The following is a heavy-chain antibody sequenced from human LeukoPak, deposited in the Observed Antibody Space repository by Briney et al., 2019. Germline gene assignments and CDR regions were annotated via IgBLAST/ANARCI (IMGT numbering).Heavy chain of an antibody. D-gene: IGHD5-18*01. V-gene: IGHV3-7*01. CDR1: GFTFNHYP. CDR2: IKQDGSEK. J-gene: IGHJ4*02. Sequence: GGSLRLSCAASGFTFNHYPMHWVRQAPGKGLEWVANIKQDGSEKHYVDSVKGRFTISRDNVKKSLYLQMNSLRAEDTAVYYCARAGYSYADYWGQGTLVTVSS. CDR3: ARAGYSYADY.